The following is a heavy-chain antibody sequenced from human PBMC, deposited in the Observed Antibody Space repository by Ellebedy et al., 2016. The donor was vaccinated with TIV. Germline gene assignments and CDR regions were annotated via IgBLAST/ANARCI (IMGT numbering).Heavy chain of an antibody. Sequence: PGGSLRLSCAASGLTFSTHAMSWVRQAPGKGLEWVSSITESGGNTYYADSVTGRFTISRDNSKNTLYLQMNSLRAEDTAVYYCARDPVGVGPAFDIWGQGTMVTVSS. CDR2: ITESGGNT. CDR1: GLTFSTHA. CDR3: ARDPVGVGPAFDI. J-gene: IGHJ3*02. D-gene: IGHD3/OR15-3a*01. V-gene: IGHV3-23*01.